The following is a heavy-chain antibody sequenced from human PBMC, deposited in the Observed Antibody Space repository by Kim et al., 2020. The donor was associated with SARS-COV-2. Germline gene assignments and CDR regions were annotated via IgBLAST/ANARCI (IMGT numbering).Heavy chain of an antibody. Sequence: SQTLSLTCAISGDRVSSNSAAWNWLRQSPSRGLEWLGRTYYRSKWYNDYAVSVKSRITINPDTSKNQFSLQLNSVTPEDTAVYYCAREEHLRFLDLPSPYYYYYYYMDVWGKGTTVTVSS. CDR2: TYYRSKWYN. J-gene: IGHJ6*03. CDR1: GDRVSSNSAA. CDR3: AREEHLRFLDLPSPYYYYYYYMDV. V-gene: IGHV6-1*01. D-gene: IGHD3-3*01.